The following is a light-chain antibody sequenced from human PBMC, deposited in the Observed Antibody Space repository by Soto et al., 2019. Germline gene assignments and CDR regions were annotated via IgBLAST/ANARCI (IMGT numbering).Light chain of an antibody. CDR2: DVS. Sequence: QSALTQPRSVSGSPGQSVTITCTGTSNDVGSYSYVSWFQRHPGKAPKLIIFDVSQRPSGVPDRFSASKSGNTASLTISGLQAEDEDDYYCCSYAGRYTYVFGTGTKLTVL. V-gene: IGLV2-11*01. J-gene: IGLJ1*01. CDR3: CSYAGRYTYV. CDR1: SNDVGSYSY.